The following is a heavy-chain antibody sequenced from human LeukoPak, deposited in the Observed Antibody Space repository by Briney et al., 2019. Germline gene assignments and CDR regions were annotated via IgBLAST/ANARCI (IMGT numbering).Heavy chain of an antibody. J-gene: IGHJ4*02. CDR2: INPSGGST. CDR1: GYTFTSYY. Sequence: ASVKVSCKASGYTFTSYYMHWVRQAPGQGLEWMGIINPSGGSTSYAQKFQGRVTITADKSTSTAYMELSSLRSEDTAVYYCARDPDLGYCSSTSCYSWGQGTLVTVSS. CDR3: ARDPDLGYCSSTSCYS. V-gene: IGHV1-46*01. D-gene: IGHD2-2*02.